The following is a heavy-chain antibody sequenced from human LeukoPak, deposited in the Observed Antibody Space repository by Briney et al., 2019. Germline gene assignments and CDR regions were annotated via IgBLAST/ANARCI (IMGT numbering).Heavy chain of an antibody. CDR2: IRSKANSYAT. Sequence: GGSLKLSCAASGFTFSGSAMHWVRQASGKGLEWVGLIRSKANSYATAYAASVKGRFTISRDDSKNTAYLQMYSLKTEDTAVYYCTRHCSSTSCGGWGQGTLVTVSS. D-gene: IGHD2-2*01. V-gene: IGHV3-73*01. CDR1: GFTFSGSA. CDR3: TRHCSSTSCGG. J-gene: IGHJ4*02.